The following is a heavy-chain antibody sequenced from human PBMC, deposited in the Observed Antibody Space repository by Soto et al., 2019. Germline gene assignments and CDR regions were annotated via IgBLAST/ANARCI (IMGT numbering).Heavy chain of an antibody. Sequence: GGSLRLSCAASGFTLSDHYMDWVHQAPGKGLEWVGRTRNEANSYTTEYAASMRGRFSISRDDSKNSMYLQLNSLETEDTAVYYCARGAGEHQRSESYYYGLDVWGLGTTVTVSS. CDR3: ARGAGEHQRSESYYYGLDV. D-gene: IGHD1-1*01. CDR2: TRNEANSYTT. CDR1: GFTLSDHY. J-gene: IGHJ6*02. V-gene: IGHV3-72*01.